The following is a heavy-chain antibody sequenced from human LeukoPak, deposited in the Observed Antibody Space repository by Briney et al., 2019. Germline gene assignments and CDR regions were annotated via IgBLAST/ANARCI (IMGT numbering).Heavy chain of an antibody. D-gene: IGHD3-10*01. Sequence: GGSLRLSCAASGFTFANAWMSWVRQAPGKGLEWVGRIQSKIDGGTSDYAAPVKGRFTISRDDSKKTLYLQMNSLKTEDTGVYYCTKVIWFGELIDYWGQGMLVTVSS. V-gene: IGHV3-15*01. J-gene: IGHJ4*02. CDR1: GFTFANAW. CDR2: IQSKIDGGTS. CDR3: TKVIWFGELIDY.